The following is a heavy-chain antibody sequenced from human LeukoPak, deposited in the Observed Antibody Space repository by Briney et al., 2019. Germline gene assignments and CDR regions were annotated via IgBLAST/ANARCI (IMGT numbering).Heavy chain of an antibody. CDR1: GGSISSSSYY. Sequence: PSETLSLTCTVSGGSISSSSYYWGWIRQPPGKGLEWIGSIYYSGSTYYNPSLKSRVTISVDTSKNQFSLKLSSVTAADTAVYYCARDSPLYSSGDGLDYWGQGTLVTVSS. D-gene: IGHD6-19*01. CDR2: IYYSGST. V-gene: IGHV4-39*07. J-gene: IGHJ4*02. CDR3: ARDSPLYSSGDGLDY.